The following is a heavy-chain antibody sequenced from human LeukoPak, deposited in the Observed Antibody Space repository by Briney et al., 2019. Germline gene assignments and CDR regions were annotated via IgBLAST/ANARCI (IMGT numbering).Heavy chain of an antibody. J-gene: IGHJ4*02. CDR2: IKSKTDGGTT. CDR3: TTRYCSGGSCYGRTFLD. CDR1: GFTLSNAW. Sequence: PGGSVRLPCSASGFTLSNAWMSWTRPAPGKGLEWVGRIKSKTDGGTTNYAAPVKSRFTISRDASKNTLYLQMNSLKTADTALYYCTTRYCSGGSCYGRTFLDWGQGTLVTVSS. V-gene: IGHV3-15*01. D-gene: IGHD2-15*01.